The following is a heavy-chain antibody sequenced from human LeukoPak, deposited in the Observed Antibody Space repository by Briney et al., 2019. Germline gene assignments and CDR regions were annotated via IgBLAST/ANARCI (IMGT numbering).Heavy chain of an antibody. CDR1: GGSISSSSYY. Sequence: SETLSLTCTVSGGSISSSSYYWGWIRQPPGKGLEWIGSIYYSGSTYYNPSLKSRVTISVDTSKNQFSLKLSSVTAADTAVYYCARVRYLGSYPNYFDYWGQGTLVTVSS. CDR3: ARVRYLGSYPNYFDY. D-gene: IGHD1-26*01. CDR2: IYYSGST. J-gene: IGHJ4*02. V-gene: IGHV4-39*01.